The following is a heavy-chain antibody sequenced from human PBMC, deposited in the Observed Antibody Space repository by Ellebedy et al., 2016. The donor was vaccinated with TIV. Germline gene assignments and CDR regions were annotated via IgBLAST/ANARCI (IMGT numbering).Heavy chain of an antibody. CDR1: GGSISSGGYS. J-gene: IGHJ6*03. CDR3: ASAGYSYGFKGYYYYYMDV. D-gene: IGHD5-18*01. V-gene: IGHV4-30-2*01. CDR2: IYHSGST. Sequence: SETLSLTXAVSGGSISSGGYSWSWIRQPPGKGLEWIGYIYHSGSTYYNPSLKSRVTISVDRSKNQFSLKLSSVTAADTAVYYCASAGYSYGFKGYYYYYMDVWGKGTTVTVSS.